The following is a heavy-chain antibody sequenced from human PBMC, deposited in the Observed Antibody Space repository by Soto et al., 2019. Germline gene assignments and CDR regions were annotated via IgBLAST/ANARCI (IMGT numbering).Heavy chain of an antibody. CDR2: ISYDGTIT. D-gene: IGHD2-2*01. J-gene: IGHJ6*02. V-gene: IGHV3-30-3*01. Sequence: GGSLRLSCTASGFTISNYGMHWVRQAPGKGLEWVAVISYDGTITYYADSVKGRFTISRDNSKNALYLQMNSLRTEDTAVYYCATTRVGPCSSSICFSGIFDGMDVWGQGTTVTVSS. CDR1: GFTISNYG. CDR3: ATTRVGPCSSSICFSGIFDGMDV.